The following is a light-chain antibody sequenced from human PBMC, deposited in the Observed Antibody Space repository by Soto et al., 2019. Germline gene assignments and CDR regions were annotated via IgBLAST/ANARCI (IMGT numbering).Light chain of an antibody. Sequence: QAVVTQPASVSGSPGQSITISCTGTSSDVGGYNYVSWYQQHPGKAPKLMIYEVSNRPSGVSNRCSGSKSGNTASLTISGLQAEDEADYYCSSYTSSSTGVVFGGGTKLTVL. CDR3: SSYTSSSTGVV. CDR1: SSDVGGYNY. CDR2: EVS. V-gene: IGLV2-14*01. J-gene: IGLJ2*01.